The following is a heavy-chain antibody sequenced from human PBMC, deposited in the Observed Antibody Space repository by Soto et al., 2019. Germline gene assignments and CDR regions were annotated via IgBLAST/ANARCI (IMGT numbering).Heavy chain of an antibody. D-gene: IGHD1-26*01. J-gene: IGHJ4*02. Sequence: SVKVSCKASGGTFSSYAISWVRQAPGQGLEWMGGIIPIFGTANYAQKFQGRVTITADESTSAAYMELSSLRSEDTAVYYCARVRGSGSYSYFDYWGQGTLVTVSS. CDR1: GGTFSSYA. V-gene: IGHV1-69*13. CDR3: ARVRGSGSYSYFDY. CDR2: IIPIFGTA.